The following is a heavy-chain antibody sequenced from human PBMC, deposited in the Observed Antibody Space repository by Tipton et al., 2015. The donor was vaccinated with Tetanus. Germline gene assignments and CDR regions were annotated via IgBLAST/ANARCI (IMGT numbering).Heavy chain of an antibody. J-gene: IGHJ2*01. CDR2: AYYSGST. V-gene: IGHV4-59*01. Sequence: TLSLTCTISGGSISSFYWGWIRQHPGKGMEWIGHAYYSGSTNYNPPLKSRVSISVDTSNDQFSLRLTSVTAADTAVYYCARGGPESMWYFDLWGRGTLVTVSS. CDR1: GGSISSFY. CDR3: ARGGPESMWYFDL.